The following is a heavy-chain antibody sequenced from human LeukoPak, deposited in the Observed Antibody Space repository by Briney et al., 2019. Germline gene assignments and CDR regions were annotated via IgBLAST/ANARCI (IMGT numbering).Heavy chain of an antibody. CDR1: GFSLSTSGVG. J-gene: IGHJ5*02. Sequence: SGPTLVNPTQTLTLTCTFSGFSLSTSGVGVGWIRQPPGKALEWLALIYWDDDKRYSPSLKSRLTITKDTSKNQVVLTMTNMEPVDTATYYCARQVTGYYYDSSGFSWFDPWGQGTLVTVSS. CDR3: ARQVTGYYYDSSGFSWFDP. V-gene: IGHV2-5*02. CDR2: IYWDDDK. D-gene: IGHD3-22*01.